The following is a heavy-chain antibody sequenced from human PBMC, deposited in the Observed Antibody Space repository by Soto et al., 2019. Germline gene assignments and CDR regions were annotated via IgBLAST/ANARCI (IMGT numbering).Heavy chain of an antibody. CDR3: ARRSGYDPPSNAFDI. D-gene: IGHD5-12*01. J-gene: IGHJ3*02. CDR2: IIPIFGTA. V-gene: IGHV1-69*13. Sequence: SVKVSCKASGGTFSRYAISWVRQAPGQGLEWMGGIIPIFGTANYAQKFQGRVTITADESTSTAYMELSSLRSEDTAVYYCARRSGYDPPSNAFDIWGQGTMVTVSS. CDR1: GGTFSRYA.